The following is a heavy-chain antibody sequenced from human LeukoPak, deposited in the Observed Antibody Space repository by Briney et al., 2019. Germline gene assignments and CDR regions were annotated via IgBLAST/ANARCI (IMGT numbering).Heavy chain of an antibody. CDR3: GRDFWYGFDY. Sequence: GRSLRLSCAASGFTFSNYAFHWVRQAPGKGLEWLTVISQDGTGKWYADSVKGRFTISRDNSENTVYLQMNSLRLEDTAVCYCGRDFWYGFDYCGQGTLVAVSS. V-gene: IGHV3-30-3*01. D-gene: IGHD6-13*01. CDR1: GFTFSNYA. J-gene: IGHJ4*02. CDR2: ISQDGTGK.